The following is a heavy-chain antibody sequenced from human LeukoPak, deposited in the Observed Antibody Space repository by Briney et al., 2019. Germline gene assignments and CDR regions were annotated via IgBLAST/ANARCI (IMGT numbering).Heavy chain of an antibody. CDR3: ARGRRADFGVVIMFVY. V-gene: IGHV1-2*02. CDR1: GYTFTGYY. CDR2: INPNSGGT. D-gene: IGHD3-3*01. J-gene: IGHJ4*02. Sequence: ASVTVSCKASGYTFTGYYMHWVRQAPGQGLEWMGWINPNSGGTNYAQKFQGRVTMTRDTSISTAYMELSRLRPDDTAVYYCARGRRADFGVVIMFVYWGQGTLVTVSS.